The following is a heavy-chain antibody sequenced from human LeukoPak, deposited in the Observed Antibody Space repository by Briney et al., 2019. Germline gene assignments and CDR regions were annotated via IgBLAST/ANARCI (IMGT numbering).Heavy chain of an antibody. V-gene: IGHV1-2*02. CDR3: ARQADNNWFDS. CDR1: GYTFTGYY. Sequence: ASVKVSCKASGYTFTGYYMHWVRQAPGQGLEWMGWINPNSGSTKYAQKFQGGVTMTRDTSISTAYMELSRLRSDDSAVFYCARQADNNWFDSWGQGTLVTVSS. J-gene: IGHJ5*01. CDR2: INPNSGST. D-gene: IGHD2-15*01.